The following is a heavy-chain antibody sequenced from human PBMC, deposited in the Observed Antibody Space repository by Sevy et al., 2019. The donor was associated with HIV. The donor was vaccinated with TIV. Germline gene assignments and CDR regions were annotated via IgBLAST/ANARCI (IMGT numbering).Heavy chain of an antibody. Sequence: GGSLRLSCAASGFTFDDYAMHWVRQAPGKGLEWVSGISWNSGSIGYADSVKGRFTISRDNAKNSLYLQMNSLRAEDTALYYCAKDILGTAGGWFDPWGQGTLVTVSS. CDR2: ISWNSGSI. CDR1: GFTFDDYA. J-gene: IGHJ5*02. D-gene: IGHD2-8*02. V-gene: IGHV3-9*01. CDR3: AKDILGTAGGWFDP.